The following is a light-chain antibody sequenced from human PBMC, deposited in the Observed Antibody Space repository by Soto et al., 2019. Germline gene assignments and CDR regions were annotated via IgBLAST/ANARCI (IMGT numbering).Light chain of an antibody. V-gene: IGKV3-20*01. CDR1: QTVPSR. J-gene: IGKJ5*01. Sequence: EIVMTQSPATLSVSPGEGVTLSCRASQTVPSRIAWYQQKPGQAPTLLIYGASTRATGVPDRFSGGGSGTDFTLTVTRLEPEDFAVYYCQQYGSSITFGQGTRLEIK. CDR2: GAS. CDR3: QQYGSSIT.